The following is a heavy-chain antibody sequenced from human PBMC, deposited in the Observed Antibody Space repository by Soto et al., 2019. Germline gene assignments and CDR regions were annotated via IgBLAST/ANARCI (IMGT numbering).Heavy chain of an antibody. Sequence: ASVKVSCKASGYTFTSYAMHWVRQAPGQRLEWMGWINAGNGNTKYSQKFQGRVTITRDTSASTAYMELSSLRSEDTAVYYCATPGIGGYDYYGYHWFDPWGQGTLVTVSS. CDR2: INAGNGNT. CDR3: ATPGIGGYDYYGYHWFDP. V-gene: IGHV1-3*01. D-gene: IGHD5-12*01. J-gene: IGHJ5*02. CDR1: GYTFTSYA.